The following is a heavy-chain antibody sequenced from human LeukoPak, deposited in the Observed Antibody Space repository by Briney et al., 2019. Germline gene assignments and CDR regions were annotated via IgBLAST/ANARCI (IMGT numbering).Heavy chain of an antibody. J-gene: IGHJ4*02. CDR1: GYTLTELS. V-gene: IGHV1-24*01. D-gene: IGHD6-19*01. Sequence: GASVKVSCKVSGYTLTELSMHWVRQAPGKGLEWMGGFDPEDGETIYAQKFQGRVTMTEDTSTDTAYMELSSLRSEDTAVYYCATWPDSSGWPMFDYWGQGTLVTVSS. CDR2: FDPEDGET. CDR3: ATWPDSSGWPMFDY.